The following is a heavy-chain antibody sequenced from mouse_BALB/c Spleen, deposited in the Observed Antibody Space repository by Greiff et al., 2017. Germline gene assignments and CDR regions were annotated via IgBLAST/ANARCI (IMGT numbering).Heavy chain of an antibody. CDR2: IDPANGNT. J-gene: IGHJ3*01. CDR3: ARGEAKWDWLGY. V-gene: IGHV14-3*02. Sequence: EVQLQQSGAELVKPGASVKLSSTASGFNIKDTYMHWVKQRPEQGLEWIGRIDPANGNTKYDPKFQGKATITADTSSNTAYLQLSSLTSEDTTVYYCARGEAKWDWLGYWGQGTLVTVSA. CDR1: GFNIKDTY. D-gene: IGHD4-1*01.